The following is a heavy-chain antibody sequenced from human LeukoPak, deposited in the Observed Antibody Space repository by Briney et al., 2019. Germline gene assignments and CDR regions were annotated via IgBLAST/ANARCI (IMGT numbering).Heavy chain of an antibody. CDR1: GYRFTTHW. CDR3: ARLWYSSGWYVGYFDY. J-gene: IGHJ4*02. CDR2: IYPTDSDT. V-gene: IGHV5-51*01. Sequence: GESLKISCKGSGYRFTTHWIGWVRQMPGEGLEWMGIIYPTDSDTIHSPSFQGHVTISADRSLNTAYLQWSSLKASDTAMYYCARLWYSSGWYVGYFDYWGQGTLVTVSS. D-gene: IGHD6-19*01.